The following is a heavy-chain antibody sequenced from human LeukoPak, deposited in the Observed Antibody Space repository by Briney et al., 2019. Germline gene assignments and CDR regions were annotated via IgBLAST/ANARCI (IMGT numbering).Heavy chain of an antibody. CDR2: ISSSGSTK. J-gene: IGHJ4*02. D-gene: IGHD2/OR15-2a*01. CDR3: ARGGLSIMGY. Sequence: GGSLRLSCAASEFTFSSYSMNWVRQAPGKGLEWVSYISSSGSTKYYADSVKGRFTISRDNARNSLYLQMNSLRAEDTAVYFCARGGLSIMGYWGQGTLVTVSS. V-gene: IGHV3-48*01. CDR1: EFTFSSYS.